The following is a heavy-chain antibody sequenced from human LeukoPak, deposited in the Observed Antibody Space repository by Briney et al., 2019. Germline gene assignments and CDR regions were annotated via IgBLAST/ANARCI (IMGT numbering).Heavy chain of an antibody. CDR2: IKSKIDGGTT. J-gene: IGHJ4*02. CDR1: GFTFNNAW. V-gene: IGHV3-15*01. Sequence: GGSLRLSCAASGFTFNNAWMSWVRQAPGKGLEWVGRIKSKIDGGTTDYAAPVKGRFSISRDDSKNTVYLQMNSLKTEDTAVYYCTRDQYSSGWYDILFDYWGQGTLVIVSS. D-gene: IGHD6-19*01. CDR3: TRDQYSSGWYDILFDY.